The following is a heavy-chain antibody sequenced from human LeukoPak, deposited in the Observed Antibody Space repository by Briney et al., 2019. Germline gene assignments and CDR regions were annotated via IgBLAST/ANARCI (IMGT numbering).Heavy chain of an antibody. J-gene: IGHJ4*02. D-gene: IGHD6-13*01. CDR2: IYSDGNT. V-gene: IGHV3-66*01. Sequence: TGGSLRLSCAASGFIVSDKYMSWVRQAPGKGLEWISVIYSDGNTYYSDSVKGRFTISRGNSKNTLLLQMDSLRVEDTAVYYCTRGHYSNTLGGQGTLVTVSS. CDR1: GFIVSDKY. CDR3: TRGHYSNTL.